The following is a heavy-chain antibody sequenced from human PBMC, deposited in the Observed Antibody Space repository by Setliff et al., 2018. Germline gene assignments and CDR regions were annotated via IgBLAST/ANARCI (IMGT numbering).Heavy chain of an antibody. J-gene: IGHJ4*02. CDR1: GFIFSNFG. Sequence: GGSLRLSCGASGFIFSNFGMHWVRQAPGKGLEWVAAVSFDGRNKYYEDSVKGRFTISRDDSKNTLYLQMNSLRPEDTAVYYCAKDIYGSGSYAVGGYFDYWGQGTQVTVSS. CDR3: AKDIYGSGSYAVGGYFDY. D-gene: IGHD3-10*01. CDR2: VSFDGRNK. V-gene: IGHV3-30*18.